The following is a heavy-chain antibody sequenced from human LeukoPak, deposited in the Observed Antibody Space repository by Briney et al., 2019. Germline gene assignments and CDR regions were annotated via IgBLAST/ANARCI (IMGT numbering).Heavy chain of an antibody. CDR2: ISANDGRK. CDR3: AKGGWLEY. Sequence: GGSLTLSCAPSGFTFNSPAMRWVRQAPGKGLEWVSRISANDGRKYYAHSVKGRFTISRDSSKATLYLQMNSLRPEDTGVYYCAKGGWLEYWGQGTLVTVSS. D-gene: IGHD5-24*01. J-gene: IGHJ4*02. V-gene: IGHV3-23*01. CDR1: GFTFNSPA.